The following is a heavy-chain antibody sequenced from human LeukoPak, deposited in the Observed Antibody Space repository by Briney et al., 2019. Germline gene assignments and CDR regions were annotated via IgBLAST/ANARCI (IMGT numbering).Heavy chain of an antibody. Sequence: SETLSLTCTVSGDSINSYSWSWIRQPAGKGLEWIGRIYTSGSTNYNPSLKSRVTMSLDTSKNQFSLKVTSVTAADTAVYYCARGRKGRYHSSSYYYNYYMDVWGKGTTVTVSS. CDR2: IYTSGST. V-gene: IGHV4-4*07. CDR1: GDSINSYS. CDR3: ARGRKGRYHSSSYYYNYYMDV. D-gene: IGHD3-22*01. J-gene: IGHJ6*03.